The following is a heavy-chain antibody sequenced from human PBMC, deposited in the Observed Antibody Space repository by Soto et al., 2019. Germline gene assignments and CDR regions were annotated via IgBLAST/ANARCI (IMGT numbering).Heavy chain of an antibody. CDR1: GDSITSDDFY. J-gene: IGHJ5*02. Sequence: QLRLQESGPGLVKPSGTLSLTCTVSGDSITSDDFYWGWIRRPPGQGLEWIGTPSHSGDTFSNPPPKRRPTISLDASKNPFSLTLPSVTPADAAVYCCARQMPGPIPYFGWLSPVTSWGQGTLVTVSS. D-gene: IGHD3-9*01. CDR2: PSHSGDT. V-gene: IGHV4-39*01. CDR3: ARQMPGPIPYFGWLSPVTS.